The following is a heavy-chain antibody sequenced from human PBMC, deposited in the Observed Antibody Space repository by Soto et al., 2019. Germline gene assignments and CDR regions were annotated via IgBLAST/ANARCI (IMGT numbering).Heavy chain of an antibody. V-gene: IGHV1-2*04. CDR1: GYTFTGYY. CDR2: INPNSGGT. J-gene: IGHJ5*02. D-gene: IGHD4-4*01. CDR3: AREVAAPPSDYSNYWPQKVDWFDP. Sequence: GASVKVSCKASGYTFTGYYMHWVRRAPGQGLEWMGWINPNSGGTNYAQKFQGWVTMTRDTSISTAYMELSRLRSDDTAVYYCAREVAAPPSDYSNYWPQKVDWFDPWGQGTLVTVSS.